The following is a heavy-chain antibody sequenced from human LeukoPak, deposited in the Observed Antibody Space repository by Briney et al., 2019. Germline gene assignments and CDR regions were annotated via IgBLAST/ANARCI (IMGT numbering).Heavy chain of an antibody. J-gene: IGHJ3*02. D-gene: IGHD5-24*01. CDR2: VSYDGTNK. V-gene: IGHV3-30-3*01. Sequence: GGSLRLSCAASGFTFSTYTMHWVRQAPGKGLEWVAFVSYDGTNKNYADSVKGRFTISRDNSKNTLYLQMNSLRTEDTAVYYCARRMAANAFDIWGQGTMVTVSS. CDR1: GFTFSTYT. CDR3: ARRMAANAFDI.